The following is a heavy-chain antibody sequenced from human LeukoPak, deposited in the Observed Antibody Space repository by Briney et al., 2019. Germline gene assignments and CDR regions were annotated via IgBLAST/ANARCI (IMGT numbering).Heavy chain of an antibody. J-gene: IGHJ5*02. V-gene: IGHV4-4*07. D-gene: IGHD3-10*01. CDR1: GGSISSYY. Sequence: PSETLSLTCTVSGGSISSYYWSWIRQPAGKGLEWIGRIYTSGSTNYNPSLKSRVTISVDTSKNQFSLKLSSVTAADTAVYYCARGRLLWFGELLGWFDPWGQGTLVTVSS. CDR2: IYTSGST. CDR3: ARGRLLWFGELLGWFDP.